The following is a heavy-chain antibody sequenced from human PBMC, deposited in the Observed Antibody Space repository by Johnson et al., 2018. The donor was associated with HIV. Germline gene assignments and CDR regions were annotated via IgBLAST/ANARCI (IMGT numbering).Heavy chain of an antibody. V-gene: IGHV3-7*01. CDR2: IKEDGSEK. Sequence: VQLVESGGGVVQPGRSLRLSCAASGFTFGSYWMTWVRQSPGKGLAWVANIKEDGSEKHYLDSVKGRFTISRDNAKRSVYLEISSLRAEDTAVYYCARGGYIWSDDDALDVWGQGTMVTVSS. CDR1: GFTFGSYW. D-gene: IGHD2-15*01. J-gene: IGHJ3*01. CDR3: ARGGYIWSDDDALDV.